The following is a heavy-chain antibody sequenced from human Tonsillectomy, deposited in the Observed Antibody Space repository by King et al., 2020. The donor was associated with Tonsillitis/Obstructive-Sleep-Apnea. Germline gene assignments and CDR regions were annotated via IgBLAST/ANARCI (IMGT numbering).Heavy chain of an antibody. V-gene: IGHV3-72*01. Sequence: VQLVESGGGLVQPGGSLRLSCAASGFTFSDHYMDWVRQAPGKGLEWFGRTRNKTNSYTTEYAAAVKGRFTIPRDNLKNSLYLQMNSLKTEDTAVYYCAAREGGNSQNFDYWGQGTLVTVSS. CDR1: GFTFSDHY. CDR3: AAREGGNSQNFDY. D-gene: IGHD4-23*01. CDR2: TRNKTNSYTT. J-gene: IGHJ4*02.